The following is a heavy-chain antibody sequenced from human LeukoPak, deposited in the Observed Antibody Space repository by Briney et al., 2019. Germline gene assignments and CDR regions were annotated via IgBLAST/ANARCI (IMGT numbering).Heavy chain of an antibody. V-gene: IGHV3-23*01. Sequence: PGGSLRLSCAASGFTFSSYAMSWVRQAPGKGLEWVSAISGSGGSTYYADSVKGRFTISRDNSKNTLYLQMNSLRAEDTAVYYCARDYGKKQQLESDYWGQGTLVTVSS. CDR3: ARDYGKKQQLESDY. CDR1: GFTFSSYA. CDR2: ISGSGGST. J-gene: IGHJ4*02. D-gene: IGHD6-13*01.